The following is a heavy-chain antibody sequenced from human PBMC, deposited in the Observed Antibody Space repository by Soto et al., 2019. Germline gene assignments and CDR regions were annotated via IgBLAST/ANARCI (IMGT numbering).Heavy chain of an antibody. CDR1: GFTFSSYA. V-gene: IGHV3-23*01. CDR3: AKGLAYCGGDCYYYYGMDV. J-gene: IGHJ6*02. D-gene: IGHD2-21*02. Sequence: GGSLRLSCAASGFTFSSYAMSWVRQAPGKGLEWVSAISGSGGSTYYADSVKGRFTISRDNSKNTLYLQMNSLRAEDTAVYYCAKGLAYCGGDCYYYYGMDVWGQGTTVTVSS. CDR2: ISGSGGST.